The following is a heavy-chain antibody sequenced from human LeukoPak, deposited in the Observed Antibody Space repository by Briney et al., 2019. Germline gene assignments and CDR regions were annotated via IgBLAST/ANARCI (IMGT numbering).Heavy chain of an antibody. D-gene: IGHD6-13*01. CDR3: ARGRWYRAAANYYFAY. CDR1: GDTFSIYG. J-gene: IGHJ4*02. Sequence: ASVKVSCKAVGDTFSIYGISWVRQAPGQGLEWMGLVNPNGDNTASAQKFQGRVTMTSNTSINTAYMELSGLRSEDTAVYFCARGRWYRAAANYYFAYWGQGTLVTVSS. CDR2: VNPNGDNT. V-gene: IGHV1-8*01.